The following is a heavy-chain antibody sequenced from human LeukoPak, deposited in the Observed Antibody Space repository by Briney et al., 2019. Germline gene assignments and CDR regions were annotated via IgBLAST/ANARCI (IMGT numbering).Heavy chain of an antibody. Sequence: PGGSLRLSCAASGFTFSSYWMSWVRQAPGKGLEWAANIKQDGSEKYYVDSVKGRFTISRDNAKNSLYLQMNSLRAEDTAVNYCARDNVRDGGIAAAGTDYWGQGTLVTVSS. J-gene: IGHJ4*02. CDR1: GFTFSSYW. CDR2: IKQDGSEK. V-gene: IGHV3-7*01. D-gene: IGHD6-13*01. CDR3: ARDNVRDGGIAAAGTDY.